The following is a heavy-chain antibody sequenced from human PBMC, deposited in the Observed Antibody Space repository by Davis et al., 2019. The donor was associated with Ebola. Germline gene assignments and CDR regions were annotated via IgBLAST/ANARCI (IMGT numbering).Heavy chain of an antibody. Sequence: SVKVSCKASGGTFSSYAISWVRQAPGQGLEWMGGIIPIFGTANYAQKFQGRVTITADESTSTAYMELSSLRSEDTAVYYCARVFSYDSSGYYLGEGGDYWGQGTLVTVSS. V-gene: IGHV1-69*13. J-gene: IGHJ4*02. CDR2: IIPIFGTA. CDR3: ARVFSYDSSGYYLGEGGDY. D-gene: IGHD3-22*01. CDR1: GGTFSSYA.